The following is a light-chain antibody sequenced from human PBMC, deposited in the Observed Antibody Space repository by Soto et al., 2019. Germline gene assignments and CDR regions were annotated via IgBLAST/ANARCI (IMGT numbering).Light chain of an antibody. Sequence: QSVLTQPASVSGSPGQSITISCSGTRCDVGTYNLVSWYQQHPGKAPKLMIYEGSKWTSGVSNRFSGAKSVNTASLIISGRQAEDEADYYCCPYADSTTCVFRTGTNVNVL. V-gene: IGLV2-23*01. J-gene: IGLJ1*01. CDR3: CPYADSTTCV. CDR1: RCDVGTYNL. CDR2: EGS.